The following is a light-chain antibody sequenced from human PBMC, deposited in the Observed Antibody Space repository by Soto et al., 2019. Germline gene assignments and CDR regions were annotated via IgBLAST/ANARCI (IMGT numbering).Light chain of an antibody. Sequence: IQMTQSPSSLPASVGDRVTITCRASQGIRNDLGWYQQKPGKAPKLLIYAASSLQSGVPSRFSGSASGTDFTLTISSLQSEDFAIYYCQQYYNWPPITFGQGTRLEIK. V-gene: IGKV1-6*01. J-gene: IGKJ5*01. CDR1: QGIRND. CDR2: AAS. CDR3: QQYYNWPPIT.